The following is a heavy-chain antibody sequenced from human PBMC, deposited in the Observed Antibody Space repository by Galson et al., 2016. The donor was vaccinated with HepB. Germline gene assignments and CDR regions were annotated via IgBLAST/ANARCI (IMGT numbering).Heavy chain of an antibody. CDR1: GYTFTGYY. V-gene: IGHV1-2*02. J-gene: IGHJ5*02. CDR3: ARDLCSTTSCFGDHDWFAP. CDR2: INPNSGGT. Sequence: SVKVSCKASGYTFTGYYIHWVRQAPGQGLEWMGWINPNSGGTNYAQKFQGRVTMTRDTSISTAYMELSRLKSDDTAVYYCARDLCSTTSCFGDHDWFAPWGQGTLVTVSA. D-gene: IGHD2-2*01.